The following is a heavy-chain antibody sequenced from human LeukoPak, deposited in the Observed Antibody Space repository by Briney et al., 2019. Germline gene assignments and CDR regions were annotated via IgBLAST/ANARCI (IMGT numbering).Heavy chain of an antibody. V-gene: IGHV4-34*01. CDR3: ASSVGSTDY. Sequence: PSETLSLTCAVYGESLSKYYWTWIRQSPGKGLEWIGEINHRGSTNLNPSLKSRVTLSIDTSKHQFSLKLTSVTAADAAVYYCASSVGSTDYWGQGTLVTVSS. D-gene: IGHD1-26*01. CDR1: GESLSKYY. J-gene: IGHJ4*02. CDR2: INHRGST.